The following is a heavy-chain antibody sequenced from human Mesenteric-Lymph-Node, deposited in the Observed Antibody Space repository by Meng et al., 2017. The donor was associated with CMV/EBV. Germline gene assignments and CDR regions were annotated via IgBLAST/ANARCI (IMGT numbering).Heavy chain of an antibody. J-gene: IGHJ6*02. CDR1: GFTFGDYA. D-gene: IGHD3-10*01. CDR3: ARDRYYGSGSYYLQNYYYYGMDV. CDR2: ISSSSSYI. V-gene: IGHV3-21*01. Sequence: GESLKISCSASGFTFGDYAMSWVRQAPGKGLEWVSSISSSSSYIYYADSVKGRFTISRDNAKNSLYLQMNSLRAEDTAVYYCARDRYYGSGSYYLQNYYYYGMDVWGQGTTVTVSS.